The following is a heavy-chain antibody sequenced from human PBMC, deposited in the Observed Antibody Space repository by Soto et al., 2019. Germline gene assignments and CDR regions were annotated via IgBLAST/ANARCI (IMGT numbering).Heavy chain of an antibody. CDR3: ATERSAQYFDY. Sequence: ASVKVSCKASGGSFSSHGIAWVRQVPGQGLEWVGGIMPTFGSATYAPKFQGRVTITADKSTSTAYMELRSLRSEDTAVYYCATERSAQYFDYWGQGTLVTVS. D-gene: IGHD1-1*01. J-gene: IGHJ4*02. V-gene: IGHV1-69*06. CDR2: IMPTFGSA. CDR1: GGSFSSHG.